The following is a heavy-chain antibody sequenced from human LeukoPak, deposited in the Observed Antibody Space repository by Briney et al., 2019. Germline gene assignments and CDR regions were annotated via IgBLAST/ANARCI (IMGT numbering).Heavy chain of an antibody. CDR1: GFTFSSYW. CDR3: AREDDSSGYYSDAFDI. J-gene: IGHJ3*02. CDR2: IKQDGSEK. D-gene: IGHD3-22*01. V-gene: IGHV3-7*03. Sequence: GRSLRLSCAVSGFTFSSYWMSWVRQAPGKGLEWVANIKQDGSEKYYVDSVKGRFTISRDNAKNSLYLQMNSLRAEDTAVYYCAREDDSSGYYSDAFDIWGQGTMVTVSS.